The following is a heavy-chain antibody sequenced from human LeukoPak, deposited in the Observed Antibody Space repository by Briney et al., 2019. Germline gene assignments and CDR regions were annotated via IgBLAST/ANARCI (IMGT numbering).Heavy chain of an antibody. CDR2: IYTSGG. Sequence: GGSLRLSCAASGFPFSSYGMSWVRQAPGKGLEWVSSIYTSGGNYADSVKGRFTISRDNSNNTLYLQMNSLRAEDTAVYYCAKDAPGRGVGGNDYWGQGTLVTVSS. J-gene: IGHJ4*02. D-gene: IGHD3-10*01. CDR1: GFPFSSYG. CDR3: AKDAPGRGVGGNDY. V-gene: IGHV3-23*01.